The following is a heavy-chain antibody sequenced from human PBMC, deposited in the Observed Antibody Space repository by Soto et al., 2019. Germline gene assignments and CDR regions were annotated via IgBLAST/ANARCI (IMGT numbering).Heavy chain of an antibody. CDR2: ISSSSSTI. D-gene: IGHD4-17*01. CDR3: ARDHDYGDYGPNLRLYPPTTTANDY. V-gene: IGHV3-48*01. J-gene: IGHJ4*02. CDR1: GFTFSSYS. Sequence: GGSLRLSCAASGFTFSSYSMNWVRQAPGKGLEWVSYISSSSSTIYYADSVKGRFTISRDNAKNSLYLQMNSLRAEDTAVYYCARDHDYGDYGPNLRLYPPTTTANDYWGQGTLVTVSS.